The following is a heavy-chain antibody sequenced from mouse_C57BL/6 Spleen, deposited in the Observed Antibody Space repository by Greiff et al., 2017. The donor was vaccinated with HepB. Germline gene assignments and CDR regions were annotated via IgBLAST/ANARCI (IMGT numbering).Heavy chain of an antibody. CDR3: ARGLRLRWYYFDY. J-gene: IGHJ2*01. CDR1: GYTFTDYY. V-gene: IGHV1-76*01. Sequence: QVQLQQSGAELVRPGASVKLSCKASGYTFTDYYINWVKQRPGQGLEWIARIYPGSGNTYYNEKFKGKATLTAEKSSSTAYMQLSSLTSEDSAVYFCARGLRLRWYYFDYWGQGTTLTVSS. CDR2: IYPGSGNT. D-gene: IGHD3-2*02.